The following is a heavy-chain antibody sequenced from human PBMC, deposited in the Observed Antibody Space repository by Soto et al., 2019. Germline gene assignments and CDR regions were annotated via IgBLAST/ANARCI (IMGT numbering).Heavy chain of an antibody. CDR2: INHSGST. CDR3: AREYCSSTSCYYYFDY. V-gene: IGHV4-34*01. CDR1: GGSFSGYY. J-gene: IGHJ4*02. D-gene: IGHD2-2*01. Sequence: SETLSLTCAVYGGSFSGYYWSWIRQPPGKGLEWIGEINHSGSTNYNPSLKSRVTISVDTSKNQFSLKLSSVTAADTAVYYCAREYCSSTSCYYYFDYWGQGTLVTVSS.